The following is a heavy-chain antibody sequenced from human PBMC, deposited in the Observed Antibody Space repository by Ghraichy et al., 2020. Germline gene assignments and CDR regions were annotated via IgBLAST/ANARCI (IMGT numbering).Heavy chain of an antibody. Sequence: GGSLRLSCAASGFTFINSWMSWVRQAPGKGLEWVANIKPGAETFYVDSVKGRFTISRDNARNSVYLQMISLRAEDTAVYFCARAYEGAFDIWGQGTMVTVSS. J-gene: IGHJ3*02. CDR3: ARAYEGAFDI. D-gene: IGHD3-22*01. CDR2: IKPGAET. CDR1: GFTFINSW. V-gene: IGHV3-7*03.